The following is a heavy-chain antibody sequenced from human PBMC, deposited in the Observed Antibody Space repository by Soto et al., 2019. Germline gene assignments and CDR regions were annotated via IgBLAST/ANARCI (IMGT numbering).Heavy chain of an antibody. Sequence: GGSLRLSCAASGFTFSSDGMHWVRQAPGKGLEWVAVISYDGSYQYYVDSVKGRFTISRDNSKNTLYLQMNSLRAEDTAVYYCAKDGISKTIRGDAFNFWGQGTMVTV. CDR2: ISYDGSYQ. J-gene: IGHJ3*01. V-gene: IGHV3-30*18. CDR1: GFTFSSDG. D-gene: IGHD1-1*01. CDR3: AKDGISKTIRGDAFNF.